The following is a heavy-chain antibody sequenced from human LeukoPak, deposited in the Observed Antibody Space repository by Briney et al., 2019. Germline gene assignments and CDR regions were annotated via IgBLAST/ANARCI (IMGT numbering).Heavy chain of an antibody. CDR1: GGSISSYY. Sequence: PSETLSLTCTISGGSISSYYWSWIRQPPGKGLEWIGYVDYRGNTNYNPSLKSRVTISIDTSKNLFSLKLNSVTAADTAVYYCARVEVGAANRQWYGMDVWGQGTTVTVSS. CDR3: ARVEVGAANRQWYGMDV. CDR2: VDYRGNT. J-gene: IGHJ6*02. V-gene: IGHV4-59*01. D-gene: IGHD2-15*01.